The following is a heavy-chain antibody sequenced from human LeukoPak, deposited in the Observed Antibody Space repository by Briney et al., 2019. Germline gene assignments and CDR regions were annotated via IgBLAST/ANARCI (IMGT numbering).Heavy chain of an antibody. CDR3: ARDVGATDAFDI. J-gene: IGHJ3*02. CDR1: GYTFTGYY. V-gene: IGHV1-2*06. D-gene: IGHD1-26*01. Sequence: ASVKVSCKASGYTFTGYYMNWVRQAPGQGLEWMGRINPNSGGTNYAQKFQGRVTMTRDTSISTAYMELSRLRSDDTAVYYCARDVGATDAFDIWGQGTMVTVSS. CDR2: INPNSGGT.